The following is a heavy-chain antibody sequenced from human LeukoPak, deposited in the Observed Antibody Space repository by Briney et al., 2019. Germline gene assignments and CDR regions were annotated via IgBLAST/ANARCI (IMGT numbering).Heavy chain of an antibody. Sequence: GASVKVSCKASGYTFTSYDINWVRQATGQGLEWMGWMNPNSGNTGYAQKFQGRVTMTRNTSISTAYMELSSLRSEDTAVYYCARGPLWFGEPDMYCFDYWGQGTLVTVSS. J-gene: IGHJ4*02. CDR2: MNPNSGNT. CDR3: ARGPLWFGEPDMYCFDY. CDR1: GYTFTSYD. D-gene: IGHD3-10*01. V-gene: IGHV1-8*01.